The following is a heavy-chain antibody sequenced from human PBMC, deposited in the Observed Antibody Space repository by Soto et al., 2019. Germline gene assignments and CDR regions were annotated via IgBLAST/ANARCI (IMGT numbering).Heavy chain of an antibody. CDR2: VYYTGDT. CDR3: VRQGIDYLHGLVDV. D-gene: IGHD4-17*01. J-gene: IGHJ6*02. CDR1: SGPDRSHN. Sequence: QVQLQQSGPRLVKPSQTLSLTCTVSSGPDRSHNCGWSRQPPGRGLEWIGYVYYTGDTAYNPSLRGRVTISADTSTNDISLTLNSVTAADTAVYYCVRQGIDYLHGLVDVWGQGTTVSVSS. V-gene: IGHV4-59*08.